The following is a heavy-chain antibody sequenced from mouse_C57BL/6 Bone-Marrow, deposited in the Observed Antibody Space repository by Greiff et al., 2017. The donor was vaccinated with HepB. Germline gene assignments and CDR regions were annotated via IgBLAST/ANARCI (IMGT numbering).Heavy chain of an antibody. CDR3: ASRASLLSWFAY. Sequence: QVQLQQPGAEFVKPGASVKLSCKASGYTFTSYWMQWVKQRPGQGLEWMGEIDPSDSYINYNQKFKGKATLTVDTSSSTAYMQLSSLTSEDSAVYYGASRASLLSWFAYWGQGTLVTVSA. V-gene: IGHV1-50*01. CDR1: GYTFTSYW. CDR2: IDPSDSYI. D-gene: IGHD3-1*01. J-gene: IGHJ3*01.